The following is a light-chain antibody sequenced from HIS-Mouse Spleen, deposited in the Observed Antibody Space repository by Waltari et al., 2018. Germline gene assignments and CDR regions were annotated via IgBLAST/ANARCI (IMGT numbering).Light chain of an antibody. V-gene: IGLV2-23*03. CDR2: EGS. CDR1: SSHCGSYNL. CDR3: CSYAGSSTFEV. J-gene: IGLJ2*01. Sequence: QSALTQPASVSGSPGQSITISCTGTSSHCGSYNLVSWYQQHPGKAPKLMIYEGSKRPSGVSNRFSGSKSGNTASLTISGLQAEDEADYYCCSYAGSSTFEVFGGGTKLTVL.